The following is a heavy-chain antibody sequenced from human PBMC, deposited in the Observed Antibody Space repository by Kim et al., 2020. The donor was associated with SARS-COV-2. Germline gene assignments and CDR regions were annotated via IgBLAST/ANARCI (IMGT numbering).Heavy chain of an antibody. D-gene: IGHD3-3*01. J-gene: IGHJ6*02. V-gene: IGHV1-18*01. Sequence: ASVKVSCKASGYTFTSYGISWVRQAPGQGLEWMGWISAYNGNTNYAQKLQGRVTMTTDTSTSTAYMELRSLRSDDTAVYYCARDKGTYYDFWSAIRGPSYGMDVWGQGTTVTVSS. CDR3: ARDKGTYYDFWSAIRGPSYGMDV. CDR1: GYTFTSYG. CDR2: ISAYNGNT.